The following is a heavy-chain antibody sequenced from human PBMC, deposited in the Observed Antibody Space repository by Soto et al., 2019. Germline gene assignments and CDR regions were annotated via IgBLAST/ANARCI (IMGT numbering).Heavy chain of an antibody. Sequence: QVQLVQSGAEVKKPGASVKVSCKASGYTFTSYDINWVRQATGQGLEWMGWMNPNSGNTGYAQKFQGRVTMTRNTSISTAYMERRSLISEETAVYYCARVGAGIAVAGGDYWGQGTLVTVSS. CDR1: GYTFTSYD. CDR3: ARVGAGIAVAGGDY. CDR2: MNPNSGNT. V-gene: IGHV1-8*01. D-gene: IGHD6-19*01. J-gene: IGHJ4*02.